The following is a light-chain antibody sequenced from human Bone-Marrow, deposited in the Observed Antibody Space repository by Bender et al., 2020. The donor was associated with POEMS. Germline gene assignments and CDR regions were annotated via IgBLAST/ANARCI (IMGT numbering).Light chain of an antibody. V-gene: IGLV2-14*03. CDR3: SSYTTSTALV. CDR1: SSDGGDYKY. Sequence: QSALTQPASVSGSPGQSITISCTGASSDGGDYKYVSWYQHHPDKAPKLVIYDVSHRPSGVSNRFSGSASGNTASLTVSGLQAEDEADYYCSSYTTSTALVFGGGTRLTVL. J-gene: IGLJ2*01. CDR2: DVS.